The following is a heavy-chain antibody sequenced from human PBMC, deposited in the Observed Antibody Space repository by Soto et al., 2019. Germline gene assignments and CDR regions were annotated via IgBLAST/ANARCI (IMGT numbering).Heavy chain of an antibody. CDR3: ARNKSWYFYY. J-gene: IGHJ4*02. CDR1: GFTFSNYG. V-gene: IGHV3-33*01. CDR2: IWYDGSDK. Sequence: GGSLRLSCAASGFTFSNYGMHWVRQAQGKRLERVAIIWYDGSDKYYADSVKGRFTISRDNSKNTLYLQMNSLRAGDTAIYYCARNKSWYFYYWRLGTLVTVSS. D-gene: IGHD3-10*01.